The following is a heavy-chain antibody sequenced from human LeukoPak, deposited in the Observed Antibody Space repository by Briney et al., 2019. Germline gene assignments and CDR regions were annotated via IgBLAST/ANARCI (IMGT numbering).Heavy chain of an antibody. CDR3: ARAEGATAWFDP. J-gene: IGHJ5*02. CDR2: INPNSGGT. CDR1: GYTFIAYY. D-gene: IGHD1-26*01. V-gene: IGHV1-2*02. Sequence: ASVKVSCKASGYTFIAYYMHWVRQAPGQGLEWMGWINPNSGGTNYAQKFQGRVTMTRDTSISTAYMELSRLRSDDTAVYYCARAEGATAWFDPWGQGTLVTVSS.